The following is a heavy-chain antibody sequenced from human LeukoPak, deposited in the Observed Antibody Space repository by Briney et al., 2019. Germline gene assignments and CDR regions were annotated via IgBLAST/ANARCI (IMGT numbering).Heavy chain of an antibody. Sequence: GGSLRLSCAASGFTFSSYAMSWVRQAPGKGLEWASAISGSGGSTYYADSVKGRFTISRDNSKNTLYLQMNSLRAEDTAVYYCAKTPDDDFWSGNSDYWGRGTLVTVSS. J-gene: IGHJ4*02. CDR3: AKTPDDDFWSGNSDY. CDR1: GFTFSSYA. CDR2: ISGSGGST. V-gene: IGHV3-23*01. D-gene: IGHD3-3*01.